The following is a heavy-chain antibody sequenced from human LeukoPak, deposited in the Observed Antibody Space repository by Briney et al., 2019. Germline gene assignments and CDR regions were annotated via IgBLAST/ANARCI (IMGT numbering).Heavy chain of an antibody. CDR3: ASGRGGSIKNGMDV. D-gene: IGHD3-10*01. CDR2: INHSGDT. Sequence: PSETLSLTCAVYGDYLSSYYWSWVRQPPGRGLEWSGEINHSGDTNYTPSLESRVTISVDTSQNQIYLKLGSVTVADTAVYYCASGRGGSIKNGMDVWGQGTTVTVSS. CDR1: GDYLSSYY. J-gene: IGHJ6*02. V-gene: IGHV4-34*01.